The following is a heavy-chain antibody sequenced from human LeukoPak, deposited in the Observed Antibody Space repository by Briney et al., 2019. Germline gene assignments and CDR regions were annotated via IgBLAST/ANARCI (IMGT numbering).Heavy chain of an antibody. CDR1: GFTFSSYW. J-gene: IGHJ4*02. CDR2: IKQDGSEQ. Sequence: GGSLRLSCAASGFTFSSYWMSWVRQAPGRGLEWVANIKQDGSEQYYVDSVKGRFTISRDNAKTSLYLQMNSLRAEDTSVYYCARDLYSYPFFDYWGQGTLVTVPS. D-gene: IGHD5-18*01. V-gene: IGHV3-7*04. CDR3: ARDLYSYPFFDY.